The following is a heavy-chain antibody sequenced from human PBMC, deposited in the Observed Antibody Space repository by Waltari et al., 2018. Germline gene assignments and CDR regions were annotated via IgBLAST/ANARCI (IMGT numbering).Heavy chain of an antibody. Sequence: QVQLVHSGPEVKKPASSVKVSCKASGGTFSSYAISWARQAPGQGLEWMGRIIPIFGTANYAQKFQGRVTITADKSTSTAYMELSSLRSEDTAVYYCAAVSSIVVVIAIPNAFDIWGQGTMVTVSS. D-gene: IGHD2-21*01. J-gene: IGHJ3*02. V-gene: IGHV1-69*14. CDR2: IIPIFGTA. CDR1: GGTFSSYA. CDR3: AAVSSIVVVIAIPNAFDI.